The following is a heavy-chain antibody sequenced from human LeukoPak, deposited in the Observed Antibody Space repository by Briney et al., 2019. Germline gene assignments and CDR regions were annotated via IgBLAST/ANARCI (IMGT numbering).Heavy chain of an antibody. CDR1: GGSISSYY. Sequence: SETLSLTCTVSGGSISSYYWSWIRQPPGKGLEWIGSIYYSGSTPYTPSLKSRVTISVDTSKNQFSLKLSSVTAADAAVYYCSRVWELSDAFDIWGQGTMVTVSS. CDR3: SRVWELSDAFDI. D-gene: IGHD1-26*01. J-gene: IGHJ3*02. V-gene: IGHV4-39*07. CDR2: IYYSGST.